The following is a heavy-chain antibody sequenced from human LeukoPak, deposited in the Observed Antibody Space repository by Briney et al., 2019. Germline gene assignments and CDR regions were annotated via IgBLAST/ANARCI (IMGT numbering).Heavy chain of an antibody. J-gene: IGHJ4*02. CDR3: ARGSFGVFDY. D-gene: IGHD3-10*01. CDR2: MNSDGSHI. V-gene: IGHV3-48*02. Sequence: GGSLRLSCAVSGFTFSNYWMSWVRQAPGKGLEWVSSMNSDGSHIYHAGSVEGRFTISRDNARNSLYLQMNGLRDEDTAVYYCARGSFGVFDYWGQGILVTVSS. CDR1: GFTFSNYW.